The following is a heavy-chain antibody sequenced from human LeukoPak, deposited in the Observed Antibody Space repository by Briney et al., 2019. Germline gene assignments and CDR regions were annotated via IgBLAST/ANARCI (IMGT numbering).Heavy chain of an antibody. D-gene: IGHD2-15*01. CDR1: GYTFTSYY. V-gene: IGHV1-46*01. CDR2: INPSGGST. J-gene: IGHJ4*02. CDR3: ARLPQKYCSGGSCYSSSFAS. Sequence: ASVKVSCKASGYTFTSYYMHWVRQAPGQGLEWMGIINPSGGSTSYAQKFQGRVTMTRDTSTSTVYMELSSLRSEDTAVYYCARLPQKYCSGGSCYSSSFASWGQGTLVTVSS.